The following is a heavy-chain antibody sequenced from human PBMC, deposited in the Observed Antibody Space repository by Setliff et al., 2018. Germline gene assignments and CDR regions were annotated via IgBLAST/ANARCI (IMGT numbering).Heavy chain of an antibody. CDR3: ARELGLRAPFDF. CDR2: IYSSGRT. CDR1: GDSISDYH. Sequence: SETLSLTCSVAGDSISDYHWSWIRQPPGQGLEWIGYIYSSGRTNYNPSLKSRVSLSLDTSKNQFSLDLSSVTPADTAVYYCARELGLRAPFDFWGQGILVTVSS. V-gene: IGHV4-59*01. J-gene: IGHJ4*02. D-gene: IGHD4-17*01.